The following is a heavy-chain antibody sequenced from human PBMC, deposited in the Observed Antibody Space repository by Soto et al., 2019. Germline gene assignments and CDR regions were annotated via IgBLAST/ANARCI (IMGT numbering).Heavy chain of an antibody. V-gene: IGHV3-9*01. Sequence: EVQLVESGGGLVQPGRSLRLSCAASGFTFDDYAMHWVRQAPGKGLEGVSGISWNSGSIGYADSVKGRFSISRDNAKNSLYVQMNSMRAEDTALYYCAKTPGEYSHFDYWGQGTLVTVSS. CDR2: ISWNSGSI. D-gene: IGHD2-15*01. J-gene: IGHJ4*02. CDR3: AKTPGEYSHFDY. CDR1: GFTFDDYA.